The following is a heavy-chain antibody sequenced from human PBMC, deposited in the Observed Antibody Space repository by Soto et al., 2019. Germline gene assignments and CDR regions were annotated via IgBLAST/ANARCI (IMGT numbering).Heavy chain of an antibody. CDR3: AKINMKLELLGRFDP. CDR1: GFTFSKYA. Sequence: PLRLSCAASGFTFSKYAMHWVRQARGKGLEWVAVRSYDGSNKYYADSEKGRFTISRDNSKNTLYLEMNSLRAEDTAVYYCAKINMKLELLGRFDPWGQAILVTAS. CDR2: RSYDGSNK. V-gene: IGHV3-30-3*02. D-gene: IGHD1-7*01. J-gene: IGHJ5*02.